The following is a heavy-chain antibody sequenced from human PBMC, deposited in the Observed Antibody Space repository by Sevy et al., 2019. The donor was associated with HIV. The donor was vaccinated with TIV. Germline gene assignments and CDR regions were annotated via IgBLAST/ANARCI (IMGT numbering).Heavy chain of an antibody. V-gene: IGHV1-69*06. CDR2: IIPIFGTA. CDR1: GGTFSSYA. D-gene: IGHD3-3*01. CDR3: ARSGYSGLYYYMDV. Sequence: NKRGASVKVSCKASGGTFSSYAISWVRQAPGQGLEWMGGIIPIFGTANYARKFQGRVTITADKSTSTAYMELSSLRSEDTAVYYCARSGYSGLYYYMDVWGKGTTVTVPS. J-gene: IGHJ6*03.